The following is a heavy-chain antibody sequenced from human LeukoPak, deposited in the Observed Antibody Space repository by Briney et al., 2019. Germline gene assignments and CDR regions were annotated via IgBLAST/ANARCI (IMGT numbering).Heavy chain of an antibody. CDR1: GYTFTSYD. CDR2: MNPNSGNT. D-gene: IGHD2-15*01. Sequence: ASVKVSCKASGYTFTSYDINWVRRATRQGLEWMGWMNPNSGNTGYAQKFQGRVTMTRNTSISTAYMELSSLRSEDMVVYYCARGYCSGGSCHQFDYWGQGTLVTVSS. CDR3: ARGYCSGGSCHQFDY. J-gene: IGHJ4*02. V-gene: IGHV1-8*01.